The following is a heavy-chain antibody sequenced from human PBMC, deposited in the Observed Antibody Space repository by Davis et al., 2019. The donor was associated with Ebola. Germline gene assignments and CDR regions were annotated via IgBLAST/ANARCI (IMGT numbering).Heavy chain of an antibody. J-gene: IGHJ4*02. Sequence: GESLKISCKGSGYSFTSYWISWVRQMPGKGLEWMGRIDPRDSYTNYSPSFQGHVTISADKSISTAYLQWSSLKSSNTAMYYCARDRGGFWGGYNFDYWGQGTLVTVSS. CDR2: IDPRDSYT. V-gene: IGHV5-10-1*01. CDR3: ARDRGGFWGGYNFDY. CDR1: GYSFTSYW. D-gene: IGHD3-3*01.